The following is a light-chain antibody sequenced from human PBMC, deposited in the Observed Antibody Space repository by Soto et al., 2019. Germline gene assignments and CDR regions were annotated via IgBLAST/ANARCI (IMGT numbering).Light chain of an antibody. CDR1: QSIDSW. Sequence: DIQMTQSPSTLSASLGDRVTITCRASQSIDSWLAWYQQKPGKAPKLLIYRASSLESGVPSRFSGSRSGTEFTLTISSLQPDDFATYYCQQYKTYMYTFAQGTNLEIK. CDR3: QQYKTYMYT. J-gene: IGKJ2*01. CDR2: RAS. V-gene: IGKV1-5*03.